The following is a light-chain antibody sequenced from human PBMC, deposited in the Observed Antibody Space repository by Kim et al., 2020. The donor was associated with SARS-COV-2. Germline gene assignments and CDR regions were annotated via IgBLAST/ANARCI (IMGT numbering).Light chain of an antibody. CDR1: QSLLHSNGYNY. Sequence: PDSSSCRSSQSLLHSNGYNYLDWYLQKPGQSPQLLIYLGSNRASGVPDRFSGSGSGTDFTLKISRVEAEDVGVYYCMQALQTPRTFGQGTRLEIK. J-gene: IGKJ5*01. CDR3: MQALQTPRT. CDR2: LGS. V-gene: IGKV2-28*01.